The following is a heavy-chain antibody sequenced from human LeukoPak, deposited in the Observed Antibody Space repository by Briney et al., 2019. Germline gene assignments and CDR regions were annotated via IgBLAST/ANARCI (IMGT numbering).Heavy chain of an antibody. CDR1: GFTFSSYA. CDR2: ISGSGGST. V-gene: IGHV3-23*01. D-gene: IGHD1-26*01. J-gene: IGHJ4*02. CDR3: AKGRRGSYSASDS. Sequence: GGSLRLSCAASGFTFSSYAMSWVRQAPGKGLAWVSAISGSGGSTYYTDSVKGRFTISRDTSRTTLYLQMNSLRAEDTAVYYCAKGRRGSYSASDSWGQGTLVTVSS.